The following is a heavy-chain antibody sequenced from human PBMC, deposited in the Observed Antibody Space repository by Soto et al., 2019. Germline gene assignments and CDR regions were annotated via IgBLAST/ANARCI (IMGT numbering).Heavy chain of an antibody. CDR3: ARLTFYDILAGYFFDS. CDR2: IYYTGNT. V-gene: IGHV4-30-4*01. Sequence: QVQLQESGPRLVKPSQTLSLTCTVSGDSISSGDYYWAWLRQPPGNGLEWTGHIYYTGNTHYNPSLRGRVSLSVARSKDQYSLNLSTVTAADTAVYFCARLTFYDILAGYFFDSWGQGDLVTVSS. J-gene: IGHJ4*02. D-gene: IGHD3-9*01. CDR1: GDSISSGDYY.